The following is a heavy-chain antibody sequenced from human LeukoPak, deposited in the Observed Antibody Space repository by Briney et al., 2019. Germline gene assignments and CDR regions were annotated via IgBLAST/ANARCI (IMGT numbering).Heavy chain of an antibody. D-gene: IGHD6-19*01. Sequence: PGGSLRLSCAAAGFTFSSYKMNWVRQATGKGLEWVAYISSSSRTIYYADSVKGRFTISRDNAKNSLYLQMNSLRAEDTAVYNCARDSDIAVAGYFYYFMDVWGKGTTVTVSS. CDR1: GFTFSSYK. V-gene: IGHV3-48*01. CDR3: ARDSDIAVAGYFYYFMDV. CDR2: ISSSSRTI. J-gene: IGHJ6*03.